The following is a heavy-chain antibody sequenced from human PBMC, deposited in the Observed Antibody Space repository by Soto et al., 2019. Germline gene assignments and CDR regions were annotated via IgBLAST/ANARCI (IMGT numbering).Heavy chain of an antibody. Sequence: ASVKVSCKASGYTFTDYYMHWVRQAPGQGLEWMGWINPNSGGTNYAQKFQGWVTMTRDTSISTAYMDLSILRSDDTAVYYCARSTMVNYYYYGFDVWGQGTTVTVSS. D-gene: IGHD3-10*01. V-gene: IGHV1-2*04. CDR3: ARSTMVNYYYYGFDV. CDR2: INPNSGGT. J-gene: IGHJ6*02. CDR1: GYTFTDYY.